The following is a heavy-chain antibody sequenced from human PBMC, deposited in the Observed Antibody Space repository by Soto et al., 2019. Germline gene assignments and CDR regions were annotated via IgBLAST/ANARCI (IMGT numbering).Heavy chain of an antibody. V-gene: IGHV3-21*01. D-gene: IGHD2-2*01. J-gene: IGHJ4*02. Sequence: EVQLVESGGGLVKPGGSLRLSCAASGFTFSSYSMNWVRQAPGKGLEWVSSISSSSSYIYYADSVKGRFTISRDNAKNSLYLQMNTLRDEDTAVYYCAKDSLRGEVPAALNFDNWGRGTLVTVSS. CDR3: AKDSLRGEVPAALNFDN. CDR2: ISSSSSYI. CDR1: GFTFSSYS.